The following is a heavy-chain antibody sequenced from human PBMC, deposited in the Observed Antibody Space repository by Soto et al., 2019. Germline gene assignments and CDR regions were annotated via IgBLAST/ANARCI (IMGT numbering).Heavy chain of an antibody. V-gene: IGHV1-69*02. D-gene: IGHD6-13*01. CDR1: GGTFSSYT. Sequence: QVQLVQSGAEVKKPGSSVKVSCKASGGTFSSYTISWVRQAPGQGLEGMGRIIPILGIANYAQKFQGRVTITADKSTSTAYMELSSLRSEDTAVYYCARGIAAAGHYYYGMDVWGQGTTVTVSS. J-gene: IGHJ6*02. CDR3: ARGIAAAGHYYYGMDV. CDR2: IIPILGIA.